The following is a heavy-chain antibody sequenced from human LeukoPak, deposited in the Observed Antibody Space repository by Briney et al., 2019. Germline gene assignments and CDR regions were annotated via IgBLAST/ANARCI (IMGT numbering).Heavy chain of an antibody. Sequence: GRSLRPSCAASAFTFSSYGMSWVRQAPGKGLEWVSAVSGDGRDIIYTVAVKGRFTISRDNSKTTLYLQMNSLRDEDTALYYCASHGGGTIRIEAFDVWGQGTMITISS. CDR1: AFTFSSYG. V-gene: IGHV3-23*01. J-gene: IGHJ3*01. D-gene: IGHD3-16*01. CDR3: ASHGGGTIRIEAFDV. CDR2: VSGDGRDI.